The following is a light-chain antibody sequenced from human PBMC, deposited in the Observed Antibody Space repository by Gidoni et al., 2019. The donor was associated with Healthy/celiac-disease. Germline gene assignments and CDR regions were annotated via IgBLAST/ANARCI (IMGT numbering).Light chain of an antibody. J-gene: IGKJ5*01. Sequence: EIVLTQSPATLSLSPGERATLSCRASQSVSSYLAWHQQKPGQSPRLLIYDASNRATGIPARCSGSGSGTDFTLTISSLEPEDFAVYYCQQRSNWPITFGQGTRLEIK. CDR1: QSVSSY. V-gene: IGKV3-11*01. CDR2: DAS. CDR3: QQRSNWPIT.